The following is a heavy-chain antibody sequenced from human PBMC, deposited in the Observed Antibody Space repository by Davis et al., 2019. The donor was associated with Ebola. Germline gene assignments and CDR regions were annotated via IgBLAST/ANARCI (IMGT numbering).Heavy chain of an antibody. V-gene: IGHV4-59*08. D-gene: IGHD3-10*01. CDR3: ARHSMVRGVPSH. CDR1: GGSISSYY. J-gene: IGHJ4*02. Sequence: MPSETLSLTCTVSGGSISSYYWSWIRQPPGKGLEWIGYIYYSGSTNYNPSLKSRVTISVDTSKNQFSLKLSSVTAADTAVYYCARHSMVRGVPSHWGQGTLVTVSS. CDR2: IYYSGST.